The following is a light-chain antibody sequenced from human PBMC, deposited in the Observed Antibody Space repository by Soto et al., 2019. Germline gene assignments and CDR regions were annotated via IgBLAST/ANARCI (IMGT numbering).Light chain of an antibody. V-gene: IGKV1-13*02. CDR1: QGISLS. CDR2: DAS. Sequence: IQLTQSPTSLSASVGDRVTITCRASQGISLSLAWYQQRPGNSPRLLIYDASALGSGVPSRFSGHASGTEFTLSISSLHPEDFATYFCQQYESYPITFGQGTRLEIK. J-gene: IGKJ5*01. CDR3: QQYESYPIT.